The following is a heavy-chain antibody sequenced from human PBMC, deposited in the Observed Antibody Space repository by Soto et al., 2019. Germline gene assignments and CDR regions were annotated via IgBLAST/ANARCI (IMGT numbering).Heavy chain of an antibody. Sequence: TSETLSLTCTVSGGSISSGDYYWSWIRQPPGKGLEWIGYIYYSGSTYYNPPLKSRVTISADTSKNQFSLKLSSVTAADTAVYYCARVGDNSGSSWFDPWGQGTLVTVS. D-gene: IGHD3-10*01. J-gene: IGHJ5*02. V-gene: IGHV4-30-4*01. CDR2: IYYSGST. CDR1: GGSISSGDYY. CDR3: ARVGDNSGSSWFDP.